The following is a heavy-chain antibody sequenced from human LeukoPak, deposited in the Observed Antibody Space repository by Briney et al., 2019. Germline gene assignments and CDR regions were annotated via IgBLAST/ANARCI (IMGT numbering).Heavy chain of an antibody. J-gene: IGHJ6*02. D-gene: IGHD3-10*01. CDR1: GGSISSSSYY. Sequence: SETLSLTCTVSGGSISSSSYYWGWIRQPPGKGLEWIGSIYYSGSTYYNPSLKSRVTISVDTSKNQVSLKLSSVTAADTAVYYCASQLYYYGSGSYYPVWGQGTTVTVSS. CDR3: ASQLYYYGSGSYYPV. V-gene: IGHV4-39*01. CDR2: IYYSGST.